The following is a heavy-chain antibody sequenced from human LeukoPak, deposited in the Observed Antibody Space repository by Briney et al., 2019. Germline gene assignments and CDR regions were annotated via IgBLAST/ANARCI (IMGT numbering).Heavy chain of an antibody. CDR3: ARLIVGSSSTGWFDP. CDR1: GYTFTSYW. V-gene: IGHV5-51*01. J-gene: IGHJ5*02. D-gene: IGHD6-6*01. CDR2: IYPGDSDT. Sequence: PRESLKISCQSSGYTFTSYWIGWVRQMPGKGLQWMVNIYPGDSDTTYSPSFQGQVTISADKSISTAYLQWSSLKASDTAIYYCARLIVGSSSTGWFDPWGQGTLVTVSS.